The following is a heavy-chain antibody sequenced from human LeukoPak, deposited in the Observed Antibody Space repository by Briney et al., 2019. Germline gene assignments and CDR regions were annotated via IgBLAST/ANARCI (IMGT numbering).Heavy chain of an antibody. V-gene: IGHV3-30*04. Sequence: PGGSLRLSCAASGFTFSSYTMHWVRQAPGTGLQWVAVISYDGNEKFYADSVRGRFTISRDSSKNTLYLEMNSLRPEDAATYYCARMGGTMTTYRPFDYWGQGTLVTVSS. J-gene: IGHJ4*02. CDR1: GFTFSSYT. D-gene: IGHD2/OR15-2a*01. CDR2: ISYDGNEK. CDR3: ARMGGTMTTYRPFDY.